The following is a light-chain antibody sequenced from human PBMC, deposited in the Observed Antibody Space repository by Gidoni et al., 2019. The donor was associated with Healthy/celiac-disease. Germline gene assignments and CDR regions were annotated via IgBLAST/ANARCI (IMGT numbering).Light chain of an antibody. Sequence: EIVMTQSPATLSVSPGERATLACRASQSVSSNLAWYQQKPGQAPRLLISGASTRATGIPARFSGSGSGTEFTLTISSLQSEDFAVYYCQQYNNWPPVTFGQGTKVEIK. CDR2: GAS. V-gene: IGKV3-15*01. CDR3: QQYNNWPPVT. CDR1: QSVSSN. J-gene: IGKJ1*01.